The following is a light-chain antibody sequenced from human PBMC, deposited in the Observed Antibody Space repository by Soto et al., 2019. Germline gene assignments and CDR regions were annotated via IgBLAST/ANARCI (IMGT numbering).Light chain of an antibody. J-gene: IGLJ1*01. CDR1: SSDVGGYNY. CDR3: SSYAGNSNV. Sequence: QSVLTQPPSASGSPGQSVAISCTGTSSDVGGYNYVSWYQQHPGKAPKLMIYEVNKRPSGAPDRFSGSKSGNTASLTVSGLQAEDEADYYCSSYAGNSNVFGTGTKLTVL. CDR2: EVN. V-gene: IGLV2-8*01.